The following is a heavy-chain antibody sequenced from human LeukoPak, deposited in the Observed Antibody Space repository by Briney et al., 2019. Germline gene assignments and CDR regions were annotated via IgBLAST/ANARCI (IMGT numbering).Heavy chain of an antibody. V-gene: IGHV4-38-2*01. CDR3: ATLPYGSGSFH. D-gene: IGHD3-10*01. CDR2: LHHSGST. CDR1: GYSISSDYY. J-gene: IGHJ4*02. Sequence: KPSETLSLTCDVSGYSISSDYYWGWIRQPPGKGLEWIGSLHHSGSTDYNPSLKSRVTISVDTSKNQFSLKLSSVTVADTAVYCCATLPYGSGSFHWGQGTLVTVSS.